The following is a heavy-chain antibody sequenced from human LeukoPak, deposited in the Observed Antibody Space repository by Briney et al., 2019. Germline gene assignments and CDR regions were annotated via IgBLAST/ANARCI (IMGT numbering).Heavy chain of an antibody. CDR2: ISYDGSNK. V-gene: IGHV3-30-3*01. Sequence: GRSLRLSCAASGFTFSSYAMHWVRQAPGKGLEWVAVISYDGSNKYYADSVKGRFTISGDNSKNTLYLQMNSLRAEDTAVYYCARDRYDILTGSYYGMDVWGQGTKVTVSS. D-gene: IGHD3-9*01. J-gene: IGHJ6*02. CDR3: ARDRYDILTGSYYGMDV. CDR1: GFTFSSYA.